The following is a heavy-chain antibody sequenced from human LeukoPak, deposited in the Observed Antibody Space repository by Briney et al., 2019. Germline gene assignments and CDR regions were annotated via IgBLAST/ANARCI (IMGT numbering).Heavy chain of an antibody. D-gene: IGHD3-16*01. Sequence: SRTLSVTCAISGASVASDSAAWNWIRQTPSRGLEWLGRTYYRSQWLSDYAVAVKTRITIKADTSRNQFSLELNSVTPEDTGVYYCARGSGYYDTGSFSFVDNWGQGTLVTVSS. CDR2: TYYRSQWLS. CDR1: GASVASDSAA. J-gene: IGHJ4*02. CDR3: ARGSGYYDTGSFSFVDN. V-gene: IGHV6-1*01.